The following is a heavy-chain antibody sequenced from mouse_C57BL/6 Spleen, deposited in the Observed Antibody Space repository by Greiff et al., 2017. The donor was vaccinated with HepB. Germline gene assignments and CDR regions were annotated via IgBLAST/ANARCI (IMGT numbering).Heavy chain of an antibody. D-gene: IGHD2-2*01. CDR3: SRRGDYGYDGVPWFAY. CDR1: GYTFTSYW. V-gene: IGHV1-50*01. J-gene: IGHJ3*01. Sequence: QVQLQQPGAELVKPGASVKLSCKASGYTFTSYWMQWVKQRPGQGLEWIGEIDPSDSYTNYNQKFKGKATLTVDTSSRPAYMQLRSLTSEDSAVYDCSRRGDYGYDGVPWFAYWGQGTLVTVSA. CDR2: IDPSDSYT.